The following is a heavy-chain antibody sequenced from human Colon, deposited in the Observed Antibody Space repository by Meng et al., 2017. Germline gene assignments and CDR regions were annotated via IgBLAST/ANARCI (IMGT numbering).Heavy chain of an antibody. CDR2: IDHFGIS. D-gene: IGHD4-17*01. V-gene: IGHV4-34*02. CDR3: ATGLRHGDWFDP. Sequence: QQRHRQGRAGLLKPSETLSLTCAVSGGSFSGFYWSWIRQPPGKGLEWIGEIDHFGISNYNSSLKGRLTMSVDTSKKQISLTLTSVTAADTAVYYCATGLRHGDWFDPWGPGTLVTVSS. J-gene: IGHJ5*02. CDR1: GGSFSGFY.